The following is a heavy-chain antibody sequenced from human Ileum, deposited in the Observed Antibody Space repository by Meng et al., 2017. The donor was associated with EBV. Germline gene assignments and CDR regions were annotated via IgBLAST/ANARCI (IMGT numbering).Heavy chain of an antibody. D-gene: IGHD6-13*01. CDR3: ARYVPNGSFWYFDF. J-gene: IGHJ2*01. Sequence: QVQLVQSGADAKKPGXSLKVSCKASGYIFTNYDNSWVRQAPGQGLEWMGWISVKNGEAKYPQNFQGRVTMTTDTTTSTAYMELRSLTSDDTAVYYCARYVPNGSFWYFDFWGRGTLVTVSS. V-gene: IGHV1-18*01. CDR1: GYIFTNYD. CDR2: ISVKNGEA.